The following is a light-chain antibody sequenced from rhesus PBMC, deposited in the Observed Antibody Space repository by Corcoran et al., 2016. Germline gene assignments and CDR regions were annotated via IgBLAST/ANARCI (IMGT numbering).Light chain of an antibody. CDR2: ASS. J-gene: IGKJ4*01. Sequence: DIQMNQSPSALSASVGDRVTISCRASQNIYGNLAWYQQKPGKAPKLLIYASSSLQTGIPARLRGSGSGTDFTLTISSLRPEDSAAYYCQHYYDSPLTFGGGTQVELQ. V-gene: IGKV1S8*01. CDR3: QHYYDSPLT. CDR1: QNIYGN.